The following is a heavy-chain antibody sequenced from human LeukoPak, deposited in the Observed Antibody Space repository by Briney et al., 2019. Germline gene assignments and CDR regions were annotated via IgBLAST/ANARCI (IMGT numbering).Heavy chain of an antibody. CDR1: GFTFSNVW. Sequence: GGSLRLSCAASGFTFSNVWMSWVRQAPGKGLERVGRIKSQTHGGTADYAAPVKGRFTISRDDSENTLYLQMDSLKTEDTAVYYCTTDRFSWGQGILVTVSS. CDR3: TTDRFS. J-gene: IGHJ5*02. V-gene: IGHV3-15*01. D-gene: IGHD3-3*01. CDR2: IKSQTHGGTA.